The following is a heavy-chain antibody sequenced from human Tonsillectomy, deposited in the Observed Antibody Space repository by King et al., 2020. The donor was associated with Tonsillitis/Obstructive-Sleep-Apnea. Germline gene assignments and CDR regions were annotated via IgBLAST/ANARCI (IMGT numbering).Heavy chain of an antibody. CDR3: ARALMPTVINNCFDP. Sequence: QLVQSGAEVKKFGASVKVSCKASGYTFTGYYIHWVRQAPGQGLEWMGRINPNSGGTNYAHKFQGRVTMTRDTAISTAYMELGRLRSDDTAVYYCARALMPTVINNCFDPWGQGTLVTVSS. CDR1: GYTFTGYY. D-gene: IGHD4-11*01. CDR2: INPNSGGT. V-gene: IGHV1-2*06. J-gene: IGHJ5*02.